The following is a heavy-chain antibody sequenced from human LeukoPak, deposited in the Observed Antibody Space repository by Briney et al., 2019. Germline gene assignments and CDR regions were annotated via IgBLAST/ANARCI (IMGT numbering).Heavy chain of an antibody. J-gene: IGHJ4*02. CDR3: AILYCYDSGAGGY. CDR1: GGSISSSNW. Sequence: SETLSFTCAVSGGSISSSNWWSWVRQPPGKGLEWIGEIYHSGSTNYNPSLKSRVTISVDKSKNQFSLKLSSVTAADTAVYYCAILYCYDSGAGGYWGQGTLVTVSS. V-gene: IGHV4-4*02. CDR2: IYHSGST. D-gene: IGHD3-22*01.